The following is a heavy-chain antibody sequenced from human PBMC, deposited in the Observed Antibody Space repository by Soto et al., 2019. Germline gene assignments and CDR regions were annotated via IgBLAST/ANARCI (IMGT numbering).Heavy chain of an antibody. Sequence: QVQLVESGGGVVQPGRSLRLSCAASGFTFSTFAMHWVRQAPGKGLEWVALISNDGITKYDAEAEKGRCTISRDNSKNKLYLEKVSLRYEDTAVYYGYSSGRWGEGSGVSVSA. CDR3: YSSGR. CDR1: GFTFSTFA. J-gene: IGHJ4*02. D-gene: IGHD6-19*01. CDR2: ISNDGITK. V-gene: IGHV3-30*03.